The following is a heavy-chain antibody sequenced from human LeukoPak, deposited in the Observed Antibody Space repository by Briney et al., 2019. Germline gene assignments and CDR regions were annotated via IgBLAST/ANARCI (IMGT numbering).Heavy chain of an antibody. CDR2: INSDGRLT. CDR1: GFTFSNYW. Sequence: GGSLGLSCAASGFTFSNYWMHWVRQGPGKGLVWVSRINSDGRLTIYADSVQGRFTISRDNDKHTLYLQMNSLRAEDTAVYYCARDLRTPSDTNIAIDYWGQGTLVTVSS. V-gene: IGHV3-74*01. CDR3: ARDLRTPSDTNIAIDY. D-gene: IGHD4-23*01. J-gene: IGHJ4*02.